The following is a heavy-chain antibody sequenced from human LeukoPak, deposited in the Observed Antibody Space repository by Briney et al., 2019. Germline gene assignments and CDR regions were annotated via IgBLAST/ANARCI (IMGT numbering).Heavy chain of an antibody. CDR2: IYPGDSDT. D-gene: IGHD6-19*01. V-gene: IGHV5-51*01. J-gene: IGHJ3*02. Sequence: GESLKISCKGSGYSFTSYWIGWVRQMPGKGLEWMGIIYPGDSDTRYSPSFQGQVTISADKSISTAYLQWSSLKASDTAMYYCARQQGSGWYLQDAIDIWGQGTMVTVSS. CDR3: ARQQGSGWYLQDAIDI. CDR1: GYSFTSYW.